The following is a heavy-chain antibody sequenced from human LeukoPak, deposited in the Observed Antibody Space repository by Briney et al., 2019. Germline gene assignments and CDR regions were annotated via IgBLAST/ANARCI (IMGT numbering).Heavy chain of an antibody. CDR3: ARDRCSSTSCHTNWFDP. Sequence: SETLSLTCTVSGGSISSYYWSWIRQPPGKGLEWIGYIYYSGSTNYNPSLKSRVTISVDTSKKQFSLKLSSVTAADTAVYYCARDRCSSTSCHTNWFDPWGQGTLVTVSS. D-gene: IGHD2-2*02. V-gene: IGHV4-59*01. CDR2: IYYSGST. CDR1: GGSISSYY. J-gene: IGHJ5*02.